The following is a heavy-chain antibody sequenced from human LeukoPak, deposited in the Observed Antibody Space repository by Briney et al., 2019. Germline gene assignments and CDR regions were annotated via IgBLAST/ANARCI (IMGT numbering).Heavy chain of an antibody. CDR3: ARITSTAAMRD. Sequence: GGSLRLSCATSGFIFSAYAFSWVRQAPGKGLEWVSAISGDGSGTYYPDSVKGRFTRSRDNSKNTLFLQMSSLRAEDTAVYYCARITSTAAMRDWGQGTLVTVSS. CDR2: ISGDGSGT. V-gene: IGHV3-23*01. CDR1: GFIFSAYA. J-gene: IGHJ4*02. D-gene: IGHD1-20*01.